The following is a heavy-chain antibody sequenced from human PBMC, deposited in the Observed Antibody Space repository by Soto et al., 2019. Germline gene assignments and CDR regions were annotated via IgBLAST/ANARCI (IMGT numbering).Heavy chain of an antibody. V-gene: IGHV3-33*01. CDR2: IWYDGSNK. Sequence: QVQLVESGGGVVQPGRSLRLSCAASGFTFSSYGMHWVRQAPGKGLEWVAVIWYDGSNKYYADSVKGRFTISRDNSKNPLYLQMNSLRAEDTAVYYCARDLQDYGDPWWFDPWGQGTLVTVSS. J-gene: IGHJ5*02. CDR1: GFTFSSYG. CDR3: ARDLQDYGDPWWFDP. D-gene: IGHD4-17*01.